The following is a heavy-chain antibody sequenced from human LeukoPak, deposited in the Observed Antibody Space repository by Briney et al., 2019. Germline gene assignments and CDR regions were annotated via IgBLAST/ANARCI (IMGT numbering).Heavy chain of an antibody. CDR1: GFTFNNYE. D-gene: IGHD2-2*01. CDR2: ISNYYSTI. CDR3: ARDSVVPAAPFDY. V-gene: IGHV3-48*03. Sequence: GGSVRLSCAASGFTFNNYEMNWVGPAPGKGREWVTYISNYYSTIYYADSVKGRFTVSRENAKNLLYLQMNSLRAEDTAVYYCARDSVVPAAPFDYWGQGTLVTVSS. J-gene: IGHJ4*02.